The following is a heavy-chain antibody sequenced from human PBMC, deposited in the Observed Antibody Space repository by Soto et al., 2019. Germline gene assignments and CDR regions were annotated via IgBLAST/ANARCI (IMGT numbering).Heavy chain of an antibody. CDR1: GFSLSTSGVG. J-gene: IGHJ6*02. CDR3: ARTSALPLGYPHGMDV. V-gene: IGHV2-5*01. CDR2: IYWNDDK. Sequence: SGPTLVNPTQTLTLTCTFSGFSLSTSGVGVGWIRQPPGKALGWLALIYWNDDKRYSPSLKSRLTITKDTSKNQVVLTMTNMDPVDTATYYCARTSALPLGYPHGMDVWGQGTTVTVSS. D-gene: IGHD7-27*01.